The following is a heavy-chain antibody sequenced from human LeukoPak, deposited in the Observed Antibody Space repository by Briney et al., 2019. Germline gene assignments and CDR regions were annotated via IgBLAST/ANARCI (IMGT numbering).Heavy chain of an antibody. D-gene: IGHD3-10*01. CDR1: GFTFSSYA. V-gene: IGHV3-23*01. J-gene: IGHJ4*02. CDR2: ISGSGGST. CDR3: AKSGGLLWFGELLY. Sequence: PGGSLRLSCAASGFTFSSYAMSWVRQARGKGLEWVSAISGSGGSTYYADSVKGRFTISRDNSKNTLYLQMNSLRAEDTAVYYCAKSGGLLWFGELLYWGQGTLVTVSS.